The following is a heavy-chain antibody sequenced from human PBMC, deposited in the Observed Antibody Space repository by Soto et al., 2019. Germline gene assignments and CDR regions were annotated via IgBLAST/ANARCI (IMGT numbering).Heavy chain of an antibody. CDR2: IIPIFGTA. D-gene: IGHD3-22*01. CDR3: ARDTAPSTGYYPSWFDP. J-gene: IGHJ5*02. Sequence: QVQLVQSGAEVKKPGSSVKVSCKASGGTFSSYAITWVRQAPGQGLEWMGGIIPIFGTANYAQKFQGRVTITADESTSTAYMELSSLRSEDTAVYYCARDTAPSTGYYPSWFDPWGQGPLVTVSS. V-gene: IGHV1-69*12. CDR1: GGTFSSYA.